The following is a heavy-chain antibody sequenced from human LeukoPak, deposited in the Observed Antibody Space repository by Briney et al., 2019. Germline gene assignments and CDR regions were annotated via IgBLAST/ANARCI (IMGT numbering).Heavy chain of an antibody. CDR3: ARVPPTGYYASSGYYYPFYFDY. J-gene: IGHJ4*02. V-gene: IGHV3-7*03. CDR1: GFTFSSYW. D-gene: IGHD3-22*01. CDR2: INQDGSEK. Sequence: GGSLRLSCAASGFTFSSYWMTWVRQAPGKGLQWVANINQDGSEKHCVDSVKGRFTISRDNSKNTLYLQMNSLRAEDTAVYYCARVPPTGYYASSGYYYPFYFDYWGQGTLVTVSS.